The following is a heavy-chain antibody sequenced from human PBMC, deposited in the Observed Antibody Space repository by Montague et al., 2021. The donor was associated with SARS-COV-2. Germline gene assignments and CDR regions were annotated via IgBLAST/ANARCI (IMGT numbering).Heavy chain of an antibody. CDR3: VKDRGTPDAFDM. J-gene: IGHJ3*02. CDR1: GFTLGYTW. V-gene: IGHV3-74*03. Sequence: LRLSWAASGFTLGYTWMHWVRQAPGKGLVWISHINGDATTTKYADSVKGRFTISRDNAKSTLYLQLDSLRAEDTAVYYCVKDRGTPDAFDMWGQGTMVTVSS. D-gene: IGHD3-10*01. CDR2: INGDATTT.